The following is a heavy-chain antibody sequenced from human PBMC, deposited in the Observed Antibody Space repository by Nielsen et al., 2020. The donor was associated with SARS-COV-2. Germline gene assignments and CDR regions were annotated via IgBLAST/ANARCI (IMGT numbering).Heavy chain of an antibody. CDR3: TKGGWLDD. Sequence: GESLKISCAASGFPFNIFDMSWVRQAPGKGLEWVSFISGKDDGTHYAESVKGRFTISRDNSKNTVYLQMNSLRAEDTALYHCTKGGWLDDWGQGTPVTVSS. CDR1: GFPFNIFD. CDR2: ISGKDDGT. V-gene: IGHV3-23*01. J-gene: IGHJ5*02. D-gene: IGHD3-10*01.